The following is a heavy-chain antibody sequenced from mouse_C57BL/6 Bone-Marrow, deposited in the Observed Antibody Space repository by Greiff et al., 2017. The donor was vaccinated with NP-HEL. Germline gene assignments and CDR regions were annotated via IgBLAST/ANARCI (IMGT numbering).Heavy chain of an antibody. J-gene: IGHJ4*01. Sequence: VQLQQSGPELVKPGASVKISCKASGYTFTDYYVNWVKQSPGKSLEWIGDINPNNGGTSYNQKFKGKATLTVDKSSSTAYMELRSLTSEDSAVYYCARATYYDYDGAMDYWGQGTGVTVSS. CDR2: INPNNGGT. CDR3: ARATYYDYDGAMDY. V-gene: IGHV1-26*01. D-gene: IGHD2-4*01. CDR1: GYTFTDYY.